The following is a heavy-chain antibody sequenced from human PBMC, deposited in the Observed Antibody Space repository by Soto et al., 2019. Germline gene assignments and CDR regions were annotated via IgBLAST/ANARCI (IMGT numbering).Heavy chain of an antibody. CDR2: INHSGST. Sequence: PETLSLTCAVYGGYFSGYYWSWIRQPPGKGLEWIGEINHSGSTNYNPSLKSRVTISVDTSKKQLSMKLSSVTAADTAVYYCARGPQGPSKLSYYYYRMDVLGQGPTVT. J-gene: IGHJ6*02. V-gene: IGHV4-34*01. CDR3: ARGPQGPSKLSYYYYRMDV. CDR1: GGYFSGYY. D-gene: IGHD1-1*01.